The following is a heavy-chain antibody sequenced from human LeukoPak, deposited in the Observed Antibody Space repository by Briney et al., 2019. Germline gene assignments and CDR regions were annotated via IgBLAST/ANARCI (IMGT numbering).Heavy chain of an antibody. CDR3: ARGPAAIIWSLKYYYYYYYMDV. Sequence: ASVKVSCKASGYTFTGYYMHWVRQAPGQGLEWMGWINPNSGGTNYAQKFQGRVTMTRDTSISTAYMELSSLRSEDTAVYYCARGPAAIIWSLKYYYYYYYMDVWGKGTTVTISS. D-gene: IGHD2-2*01. V-gene: IGHV1-2*02. J-gene: IGHJ6*03. CDR1: GYTFTGYY. CDR2: INPNSGGT.